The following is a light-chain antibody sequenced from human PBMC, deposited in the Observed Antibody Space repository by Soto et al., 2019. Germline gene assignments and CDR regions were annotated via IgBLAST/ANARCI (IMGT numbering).Light chain of an antibody. CDR1: SSDVGGYNY. CDR3: CSYAGSYTFYV. CDR2: DVS. Sequence: QSALTQPRSVSGSPGQSVTISCTGTSSDVGGYNYVSWYQQHPGKAPKVMIYDVSKRPSGVPDRFSGSKSGNTASLTISGLQAEDEADYYCCSYAGSYTFYVFGTGTKVTV. J-gene: IGLJ1*01. V-gene: IGLV2-11*01.